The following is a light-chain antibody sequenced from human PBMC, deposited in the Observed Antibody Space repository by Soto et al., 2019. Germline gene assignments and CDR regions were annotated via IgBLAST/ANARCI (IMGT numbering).Light chain of an antibody. Sequence: QSALTQPASVSGSPGQSVTIPCTGTSCNIGGYDYVSWYQQHPGTAPKLLIYYVSNRPSGVSNRFSGSKSGNTASLTITGLQAEDEADYYCTSYTSSSTNYVFGTGTQLTVL. J-gene: IGLJ1*01. V-gene: IGLV2-14*01. CDR2: YVS. CDR1: SCNIGGYDY. CDR3: TSYTSSSTNYV.